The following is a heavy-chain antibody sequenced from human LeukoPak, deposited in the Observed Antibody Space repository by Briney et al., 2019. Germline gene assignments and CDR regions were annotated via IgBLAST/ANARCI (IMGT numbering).Heavy chain of an antibody. J-gene: IGHJ4*02. CDR2: ISVSGGST. CDR3: AKARLASAAGTQDFDY. Sequence: PGGSLRLSCAASGFTFSSYAMSWVRQAPGKGLEWVSAISVSGGSTYYADSVKGRFTISRDNSKNTLYLQMNSLRAEDTAVYYCAKARLASAAGTQDFDYWGQGTLVTVSS. CDR1: GFTFSSYA. V-gene: IGHV3-23*01. D-gene: IGHD6-13*01.